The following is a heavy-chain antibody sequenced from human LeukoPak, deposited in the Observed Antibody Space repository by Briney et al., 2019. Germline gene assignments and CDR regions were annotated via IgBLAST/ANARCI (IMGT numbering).Heavy chain of an antibody. V-gene: IGHV3-30*18. CDR2: ISYDGSNK. CDR1: GFTFSTYG. D-gene: IGHD2-2*01. Sequence: GGSLRLSCAASGFTFSTYGMHWVRQAPGKGLEWVAVISYDGSNKYYADSVEGRFTISRDNSKNTLHLQMNGLRAEDTAVYYCANREYHLPALYWGQGTLVTVSS. CDR3: ANREYHLPALY. J-gene: IGHJ4*02.